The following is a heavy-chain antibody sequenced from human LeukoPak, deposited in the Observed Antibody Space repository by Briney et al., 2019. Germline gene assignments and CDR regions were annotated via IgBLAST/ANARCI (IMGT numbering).Heavy chain of an antibody. CDR1: GFTFSSYG. D-gene: IGHD3-22*01. CDR2: ISGSGGST. J-gene: IGHJ4*02. Sequence: GGSLXLSCAASGFTFSSYGMSWVRQAPGKGLEWVSAISGSGGSTYYADSVKGRFTISRDNSKNTLYLQMNSLRAEDTAVYYCAKAHYYDSSGYYWGGGGTIDYWGQGTLVTVSS. V-gene: IGHV3-23*01. CDR3: AKAHYYDSSGYYWGGGGTIDY.